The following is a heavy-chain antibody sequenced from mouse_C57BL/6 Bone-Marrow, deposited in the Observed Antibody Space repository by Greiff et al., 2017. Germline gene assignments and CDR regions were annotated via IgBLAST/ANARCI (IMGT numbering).Heavy chain of an antibody. V-gene: IGHV5-4*03. Sequence: EVKLQESGGGLVKPGGSLKLSCAASGFTFSSYAMSWVRQTPEKRLEWVATISDGGSYTYYPDNVKGRFTISRDNAKNNLYLQMSHLKSEDTAMYYCARGDYGSSSFDYWGQGTTLTVSS. CDR3: ARGDYGSSSFDY. CDR1: GFTFSSYA. CDR2: ISDGGSYT. J-gene: IGHJ2*01. D-gene: IGHD1-1*01.